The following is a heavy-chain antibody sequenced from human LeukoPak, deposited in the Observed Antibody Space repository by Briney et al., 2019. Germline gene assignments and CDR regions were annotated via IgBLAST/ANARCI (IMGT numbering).Heavy chain of an antibody. D-gene: IGHD6-13*01. J-gene: IGHJ3*02. Sequence: GGSLRLSCAASGFTFSSYGMHWVRQAPGKGLEWVAVISYDGSNKYYADSVKGRFTISRDNSKNTLYLQMNSLRAEDTAVYYCARALSSWYGVLGAFDIWGQGTMVTVSS. CDR1: GFTFSSYG. V-gene: IGHV3-30*03. CDR2: ISYDGSNK. CDR3: ARALSSWYGVLGAFDI.